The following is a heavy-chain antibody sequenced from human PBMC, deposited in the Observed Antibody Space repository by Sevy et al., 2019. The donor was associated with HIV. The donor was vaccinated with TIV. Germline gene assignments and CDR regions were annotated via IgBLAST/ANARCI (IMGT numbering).Heavy chain of an antibody. CDR2: IYYSGST. Sequence: SETLSLTCTVSGGSISSGDYYWSWIRQPPGKGLEWIGYIYYSGSTYYNPSLKSRVTISVDTSKNQFSLKLSSVTAADTAVYYCARASDYSIYQPFDYWGQGTLVTVSA. V-gene: IGHV4-30-4*01. D-gene: IGHD4-4*01. J-gene: IGHJ4*02. CDR3: ARASDYSIYQPFDY. CDR1: GGSISSGDYY.